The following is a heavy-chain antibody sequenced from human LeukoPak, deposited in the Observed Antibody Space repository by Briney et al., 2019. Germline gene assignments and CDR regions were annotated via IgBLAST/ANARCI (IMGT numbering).Heavy chain of an antibody. D-gene: IGHD3-22*01. CDR1: GFTFSNAW. J-gene: IGHJ4*02. CDR2: IRSKAYGGTT. Sequence: PGGSLRLSCAASGFTFSNAWMTWVRQAPGKGLEWVGFIRSKAYGGTTEYAASVKGRFTISRDDSKSIAYLQMNSLKTEDTAVYFCTRDLHYYDSSGPFDYWGQGTLVTVSS. V-gene: IGHV3-49*04. CDR3: TRDLHYYDSSGPFDY.